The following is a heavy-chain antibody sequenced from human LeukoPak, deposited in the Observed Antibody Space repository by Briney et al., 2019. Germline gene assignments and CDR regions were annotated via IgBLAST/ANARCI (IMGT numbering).Heavy chain of an antibody. CDR3: ASGKSSGSFDY. CDR2: IQYDGSNK. J-gene: IGHJ4*02. V-gene: IGHV3-30*02. CDR1: GFTFSSYG. Sequence: PGGSLRLSCGASGFTFSSYGMHWVRQAPGKGLEWVAFIQYDGSNKYYADSVKGRFTFSRDNSKNTLYLQMNSLRAEDTAVYYCASGKSSGSFDYWGQGTLVTVSS. D-gene: IGHD3-10*01.